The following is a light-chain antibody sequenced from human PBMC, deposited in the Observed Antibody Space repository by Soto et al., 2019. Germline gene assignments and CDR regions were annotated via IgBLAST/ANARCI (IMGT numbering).Light chain of an antibody. J-gene: IGLJ1*01. CDR3: QSYDSSLNVYV. CDR2: GNT. Sequence: QSVLTQPPSVSGAPGQRITISCTGSNPNIGTTFDVHWYQQLPGTAPKLLIYGNTNRPSGVPDRFSGSRSGTSVSLVITGLQAADEADYYCQSYDSSLNVYVFGTGTKLTVL. V-gene: IGLV1-40*01. CDR1: NPNIGTTFD.